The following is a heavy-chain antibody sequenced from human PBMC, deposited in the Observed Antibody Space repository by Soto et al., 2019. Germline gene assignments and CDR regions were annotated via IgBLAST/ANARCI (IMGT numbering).Heavy chain of an antibody. V-gene: IGHV3-30*03. CDR3: ASECGGDCSSGDY. Sequence: GGSLRLSCAASGFTFSSYGMHWVRQAPGKGLEWVAVISYDGSNKYYADSVKGRFTISRDNSKNTLYLQMNSLRAEDTAVYYCASECGGDCSSGDYWGQGTPVTVSS. J-gene: IGHJ4*02. CDR1: GFTFSSYG. CDR2: ISYDGSNK. D-gene: IGHD2-21*02.